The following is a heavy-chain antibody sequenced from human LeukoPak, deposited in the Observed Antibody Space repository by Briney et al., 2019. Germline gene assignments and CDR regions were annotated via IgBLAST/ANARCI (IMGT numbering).Heavy chain of an antibody. CDR2: IYHSGST. Sequence: SETLSLTCAVSGYSISSGYYWGWIRQPPGKGLEWIGSIYHSGSTYYNPSLKSRVTISVDTSKNQFSLKLSSVTAADTTVYYCARVDAGSFDIWGQGTMVTVSS. V-gene: IGHV4-38-2*01. CDR1: GYSISSGYY. J-gene: IGHJ3*02. D-gene: IGHD1-14*01. CDR3: ARVDAGSFDI.